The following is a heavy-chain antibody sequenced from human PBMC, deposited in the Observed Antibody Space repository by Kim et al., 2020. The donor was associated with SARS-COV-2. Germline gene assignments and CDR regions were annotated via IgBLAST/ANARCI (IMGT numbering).Heavy chain of an antibody. CDR3: ARDISPHSDHAFEI. D-gene: IGHD2-21*01. CDR1: GYTFTGYY. J-gene: IGHJ3*02. Sequence: ASVKVSCKAAGYTFTGYYMHWVRQAPGQGLEWMGWINPNSGDTNYAQHFQGRLTMTRDTSINTAYMELSRLRSDDTAVYYCARDISPHSDHAFEIWGQGTMVTVSS. CDR2: INPNSGDT. V-gene: IGHV1-2*02.